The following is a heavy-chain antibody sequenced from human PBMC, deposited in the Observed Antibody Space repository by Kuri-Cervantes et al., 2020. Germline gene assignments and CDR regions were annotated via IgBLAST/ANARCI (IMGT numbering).Heavy chain of an antibody. CDR1: GYNLTELS. D-gene: IGHD6-13*01. CDR2: FDPEDGET. CDR3: ARGPPAAAGTLNY. V-gene: IGHV1-24*01. Sequence: ASVKVSCKVSGYNLTELSMHWVRQAPGKGLEWMGGFDPEDGETIYAQKFQGRVTMTGNTSISTAYMELSSLRSEDTAVYYCARGPPAAAGTLNYWGQGTLVTVSS. J-gene: IGHJ4*02.